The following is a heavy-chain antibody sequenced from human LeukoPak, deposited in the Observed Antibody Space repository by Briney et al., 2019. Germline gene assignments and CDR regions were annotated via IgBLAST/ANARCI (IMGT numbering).Heavy chain of an antibody. J-gene: IGHJ6*02. Sequence: SETLSLTCTVSGGSISSYYWSWIRQPPGKGLEWIGYIYYSGSTNYNPSLKSRVTMSVDTSKNQFSLKLSSVTAADTAVYYCARTYYDFWSGYYYGMDVWGQGTTVTVSS. D-gene: IGHD3-3*01. CDR2: IYYSGST. CDR1: GGSISSYY. V-gene: IGHV4-59*12. CDR3: ARTYYDFWSGYYYGMDV.